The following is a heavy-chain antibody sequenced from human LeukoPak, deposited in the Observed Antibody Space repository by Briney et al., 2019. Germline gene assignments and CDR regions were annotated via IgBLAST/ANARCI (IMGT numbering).Heavy chain of an antibody. Sequence: ASVKVSCKASGYTFTSYGISWVRQAPGQGLEWMGWISAYNGNTNYAQKLQGRVTMTTDTSTSTAYMELRSLRSDDTAVYYCARVWFLCSGGSCYNWFDPWGQGTLVTVSS. CDR2: ISAYNGNT. D-gene: IGHD2-15*01. J-gene: IGHJ5*02. V-gene: IGHV1-18*01. CDR1: GYTFTSYG. CDR3: ARVWFLCSGGSCYNWFDP.